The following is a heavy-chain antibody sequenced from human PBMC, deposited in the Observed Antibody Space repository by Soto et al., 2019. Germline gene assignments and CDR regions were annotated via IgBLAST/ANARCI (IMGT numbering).Heavy chain of an antibody. V-gene: IGHV3-23*01. CDR2: LSGSAGST. J-gene: IGHJ3*02. D-gene: IGHD2-15*01. CDR3: ARKGVVAASHDAFDI. Sequence: EVQLLESGGGLVQPGGSLTLSCAASGFTFRNYAVSWVRQAPGKGLEWVSGLSGSAGSTSYADYVKGRFTISRDNSKNTLYLQMYSLRDEDTALYYCARKGVVAASHDAFDIWGQGTMVTVSS. CDR1: GFTFRNYA.